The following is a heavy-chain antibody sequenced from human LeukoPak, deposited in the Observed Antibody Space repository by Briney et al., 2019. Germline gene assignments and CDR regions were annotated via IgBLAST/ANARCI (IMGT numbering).Heavy chain of an antibody. CDR3: ARLPAYPSRHPRRNYYYYYMDV. CDR1: GYTFTGYY. D-gene: IGHD2-21*01. V-gene: IGHV1-8*02. CDR2: INPNSGNT. J-gene: IGHJ6*03. Sequence: WASVKVSCKASGYTFTGYYMHWVRQAPGQGLEWMGWINPNSGNTGYAQKFQGRVTMTRNTSISTAYMELSSLRSEDTAVYYCARLPAYPSRHPRRNYYYYYMDVWGKGTTVTISS.